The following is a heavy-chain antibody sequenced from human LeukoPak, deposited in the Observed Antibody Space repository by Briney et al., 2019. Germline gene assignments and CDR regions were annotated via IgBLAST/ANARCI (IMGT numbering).Heavy chain of an antibody. Sequence: GGSLRLSCAASGFTLSSYWMSWVRQAPGKGLEWVANIKQDGSEEYYVDSVKGRFTISRDNAKNSLYLQMNSLRAEDTAMYYCARGAHYMDVWGKGTTVTVSS. J-gene: IGHJ6*03. CDR2: IKQDGSEE. CDR1: GFTLSSYW. V-gene: IGHV3-7*01. CDR3: ARGAHYMDV.